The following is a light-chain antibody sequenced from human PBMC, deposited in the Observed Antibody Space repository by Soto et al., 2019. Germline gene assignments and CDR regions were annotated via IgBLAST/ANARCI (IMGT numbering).Light chain of an antibody. J-gene: IGKJ2*01. V-gene: IGKV3-11*01. CDR1: QSVSSY. CDR3: QQRNAWPRNT. Sequence: EIVLTQFPATLSLSPGERATLSCRASQSVSSYLAWYQQKPGQAPRLLIYDISNRATGIPARFIGSGSGTDFTRTISSLEPEDSAVYYCQQRNAWPRNTFGQGTKLEI. CDR2: DIS.